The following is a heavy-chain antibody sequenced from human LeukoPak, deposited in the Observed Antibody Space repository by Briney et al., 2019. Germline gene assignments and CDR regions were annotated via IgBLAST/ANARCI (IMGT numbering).Heavy chain of an antibody. D-gene: IGHD3-10*01. Sequence: ASVTVSCKASGYTFTSYGISWVRQAPGQGLEWMGWISAYNGNTNYAQKLQGRVTMTTDTSTSTAYMELRSLRSDDTAVYYCARDLSFMVRGVLYFGYWGQGTLVTVSS. J-gene: IGHJ4*02. CDR2: ISAYNGNT. CDR3: ARDLSFMVRGVLYFGY. V-gene: IGHV1-18*01. CDR1: GYTFTSYG.